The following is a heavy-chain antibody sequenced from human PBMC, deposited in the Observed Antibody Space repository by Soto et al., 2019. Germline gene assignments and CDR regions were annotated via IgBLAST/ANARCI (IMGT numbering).Heavy chain of an antibody. J-gene: IGHJ6*02. V-gene: IGHV1-2*04. CDR1: GYTFTGYY. D-gene: IGHD4-4*01. CDR2: INPNSGGT. CDR3: ARRGGDYSNYYYYGMDV. Sequence: ASVKVSCKASGYTFTGYYMHWVRQAPGQGLEWMGWINPNSGGTNYAQKVQGWVTMTRDTSISTTYMELSRLRSDDTAVYYCARRGGDYSNYYYYGMDVWGQGTTVTVSS.